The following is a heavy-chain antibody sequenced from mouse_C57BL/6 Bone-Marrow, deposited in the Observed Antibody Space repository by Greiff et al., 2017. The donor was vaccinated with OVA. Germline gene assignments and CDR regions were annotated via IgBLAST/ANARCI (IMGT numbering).Heavy chain of an antibody. CDR1: GFTFSDYG. CDR2: ISNLAYSI. CDR3: ARHAELVFYAMDY. Sequence: EVQVVESGGGLVQPGGSLKLSCAASGFTFSDYGMAWVRQAPRKGPEWVAFISNLAYSIYSADTVTGRFTISRANAKNTLYLEMSSLRSEDTTMYYFARHAELVFYAMDYWGQGTSVTVSS. V-gene: IGHV5-15*01. J-gene: IGHJ4*01. D-gene: IGHD4-1*01.